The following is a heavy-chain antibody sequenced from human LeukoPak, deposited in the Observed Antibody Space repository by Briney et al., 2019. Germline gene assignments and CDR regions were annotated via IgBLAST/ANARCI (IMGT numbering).Heavy chain of an antibody. CDR1: GFTVSSNY. Sequence: GGSLRLSCAASGFTVSSNYMSWVRQAPGRGLEWVSLIYSGGSTHYADSVKGRFTISRDNSKNTLYLQMNSLRAEDTAVYYCASYYYDSSGYWVHAFDIWGQGTMVTVSS. V-gene: IGHV3-66*01. D-gene: IGHD3-22*01. CDR3: ASYYYDSSGYWVHAFDI. J-gene: IGHJ3*02. CDR2: IYSGGST.